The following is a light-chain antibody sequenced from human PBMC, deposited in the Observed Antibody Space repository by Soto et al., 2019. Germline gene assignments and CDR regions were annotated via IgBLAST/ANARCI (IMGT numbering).Light chain of an antibody. CDR2: AAS. Sequence: DTQMTQSPSSVSASVGDRVTMTCRASQGISSWLAWYQQKPGKDPKLLIYAASSLQSGVPSRFSGTAYGTEFTLTISSLQPEDFATYFCQQANSFPLTFGGGTKVDIK. V-gene: IGKV1D-12*01. J-gene: IGKJ4*01. CDR3: QQANSFPLT. CDR1: QGISSW.